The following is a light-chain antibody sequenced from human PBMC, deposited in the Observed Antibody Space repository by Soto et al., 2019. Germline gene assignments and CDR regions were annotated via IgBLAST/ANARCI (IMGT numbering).Light chain of an antibody. J-gene: IGLJ1*01. V-gene: IGLV2-14*03. CDR1: SSDVGAYNY. CDR3: SSFTRSNSYV. CDR2: DVS. Sequence: QSVLTQPASVSGSPGQSITISCTGTSSDVGAYNYVSWYQQHPGKVPKLMIYDVSDRPSGVSNRFSDSKSGNTASLTISGLQAEDEADYYCSSFTRSNSYVFGTGTKVTVL.